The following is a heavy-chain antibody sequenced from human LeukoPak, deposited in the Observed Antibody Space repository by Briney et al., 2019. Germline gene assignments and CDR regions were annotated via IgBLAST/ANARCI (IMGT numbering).Heavy chain of an antibody. CDR1: GFTFTGYE. D-gene: IGHD3-16*01. V-gene: IGHV3-48*03. CDR2: ISSSGSSI. J-gene: IGHJ4*02. CDR3: ARDVWVSSFDY. Sequence: PGGSLRLSCAASGFTFTGYEMNWVGQAPGQGVKGVSYISSSGSSIYYADSVKGRFTISRDNDKNSLYLQMNSLSAEDTAVYYCARDVWVSSFDYWGQGTLLTVSS.